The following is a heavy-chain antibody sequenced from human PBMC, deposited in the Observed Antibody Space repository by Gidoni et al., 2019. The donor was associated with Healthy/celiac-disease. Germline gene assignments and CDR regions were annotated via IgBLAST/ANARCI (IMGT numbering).Heavy chain of an antibody. Sequence: QLQLQESGPGLVKPSETLSLTCTVSGGSISSSSYYWGRIRQPPGKGLEWIGSIYYSGSTYYNPSLKSRVTISVDTSKNQFSLKLSSVTAADTAVYYCASKRRITMVRGVIGWFDPWGQGTLVTVSS. CDR3: ASKRRITMVRGVIGWFDP. CDR1: GGSISSSSYY. V-gene: IGHV4-39*01. D-gene: IGHD3-10*01. J-gene: IGHJ5*02. CDR2: IYYSGST.